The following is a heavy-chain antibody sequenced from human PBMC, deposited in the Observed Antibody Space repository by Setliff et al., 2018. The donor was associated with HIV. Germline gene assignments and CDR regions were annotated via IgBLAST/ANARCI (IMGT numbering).Heavy chain of an antibody. CDR3: ARGPSGRAPAPARAPHYYGLDL. D-gene: IGHD2-2*01. V-gene: IGHV4-39*01. CDR1: GGSISSNSYY. Sequence: TSETLSLTCTVSGGSISSNSYYWGWIRQPPGKGLEWIGSIYYSGSTYYNPSLKSRVTISVDTSKNQFSLKLISVTAADTAVYYCARGPSGRAPAPARAPHYYGLDLWGPGTTVTVSS. J-gene: IGHJ6*01. CDR2: IYYSGST.